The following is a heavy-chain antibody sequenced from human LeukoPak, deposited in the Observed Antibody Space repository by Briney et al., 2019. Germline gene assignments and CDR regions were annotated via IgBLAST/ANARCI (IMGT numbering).Heavy chain of an antibody. D-gene: IGHD1-1*01. CDR2: ITAGGDGT. CDR1: GFTFSGYA. V-gene: IGHV3-23*01. J-gene: IGHJ4*02. CDR3: AKSHASIWNVYDY. Sequence: GGSLRLCCAASGFTFSGYAMSWVRLAPGKGLEWVSAITAGGDGTYYADSVKGRFTISRDNLKNMVFLQMNSLRAEDTAIYYCAKSHASIWNVYDYWGQGTLVTVSS.